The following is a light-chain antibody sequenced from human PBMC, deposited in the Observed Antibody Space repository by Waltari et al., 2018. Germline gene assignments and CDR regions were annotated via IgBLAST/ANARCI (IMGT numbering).Light chain of an antibody. Sequence: SYDLTQPPSVSVAPGQTATTTSSGEPLGAKFASWYQLSPGQSPVMVIYQEVKRPSDLPERFSGSISGDTATLTISGTQAMDEADYYCQTWDSNVIFGGGTKLTVL. CDR3: QTWDSNVI. V-gene: IGLV3-1*01. CDR2: QEV. J-gene: IGLJ2*01. CDR1: PLGAKF.